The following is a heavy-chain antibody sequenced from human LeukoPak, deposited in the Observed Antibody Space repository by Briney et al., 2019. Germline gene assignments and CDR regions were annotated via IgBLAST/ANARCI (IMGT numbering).Heavy chain of an antibody. CDR1: GGSISSYY. Sequence: PSETLSLTCTVSGGSISSYYWSWIRQPPGKGLEWIGYIYYSGSTNYNPSLKSRVTISVDTSKNQFSLKLNSVTAADTAVYYCARRGTAADWFDPWGQGTLVTVSS. CDR2: IYYSGST. V-gene: IGHV4-59*08. D-gene: IGHD3-16*01. J-gene: IGHJ5*02. CDR3: ARRGTAADWFDP.